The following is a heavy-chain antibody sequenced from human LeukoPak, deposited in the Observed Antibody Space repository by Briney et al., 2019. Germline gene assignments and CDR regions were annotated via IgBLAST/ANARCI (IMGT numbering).Heavy chain of an antibody. D-gene: IGHD3-22*01. CDR1: GYTFTGYY. CDR2: INPNSGGT. J-gene: IGHJ4*02. V-gene: IGHV1-2*04. Sequence: ASVKVSCKASGYTFTGYYMHWVRQAPGQGLEWMGWINPNSGGTNYAQKFQGWVTMTRDTSISTAYMELSRLRSDDTAVYYCARGGYYDSSGCYYPYYFDYWGQGTLVTVSS. CDR3: ARGGYYDSSGCYYPYYFDY.